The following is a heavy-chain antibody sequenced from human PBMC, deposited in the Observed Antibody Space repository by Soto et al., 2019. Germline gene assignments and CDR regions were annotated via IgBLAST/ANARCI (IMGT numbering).Heavy chain of an antibody. CDR1: GFTFSNYG. J-gene: IGHJ4*02. CDR2: VWYDGSNK. D-gene: IGHD6-13*01. Sequence: SCASSGFTFSNYGMLWVRQAPGKGLEWVAVVWYDGSNKYYADSVKGRFTISRDNSKKTLFLQIDSLRAEDTAVYYCAKSAGKGGLAAPIDYWGQGTLVTVSS. V-gene: IGHV3-33*06. CDR3: AKSAGKGGLAAPIDY.